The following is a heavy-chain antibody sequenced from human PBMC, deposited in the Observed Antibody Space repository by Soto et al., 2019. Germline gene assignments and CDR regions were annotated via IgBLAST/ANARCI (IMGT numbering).Heavy chain of an antibody. CDR1: GSTFSSNA. D-gene: IGHD4-17*01. Sequence: EVQLLESGGGLVQPGGSLRPPWEASGSTFSSNALSWFRQAPGKGLEWVSAITASGGGTYYADSVKGRFTISRDNSKNTLYLQMNSLRAEDTAVYYCARGSYGDYDCWGQGTLVTVSS. CDR2: ITASGGGT. V-gene: IGHV3-23*01. CDR3: ARGSYGDYDC. J-gene: IGHJ4*02.